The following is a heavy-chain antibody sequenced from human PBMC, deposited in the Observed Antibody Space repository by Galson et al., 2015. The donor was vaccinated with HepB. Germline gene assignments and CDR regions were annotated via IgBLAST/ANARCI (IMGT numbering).Heavy chain of an antibody. Sequence: SLRLSCAASGFTFSGHCMRWVRQAPRRGLEWVTNLNQDGNKKYYADSVKGRFSISRDNAKNSLYLQMNSLIDEDTAVYYCARDALGGYDFWGQGTTVIVSS. CDR1: GFTFSGHC. J-gene: IGHJ6*02. CDR2: LNQDGNKK. D-gene: IGHD3-22*01. V-gene: IGHV3-7*03. CDR3: ARDALGGYDF.